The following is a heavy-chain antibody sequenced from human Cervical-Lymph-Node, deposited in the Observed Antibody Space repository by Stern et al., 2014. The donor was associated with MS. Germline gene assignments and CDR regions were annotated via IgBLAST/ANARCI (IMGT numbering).Heavy chain of an antibody. D-gene: IGHD1-1*01. CDR3: ARDTSSPERSDW. CDR2: ITNGGST. J-gene: IGHJ4*02. Sequence: EVQLVESGGGVIQPGGSLRLSCTASGFTVSRDYMTWVRQAPGKGLEWVSLITNGGSTFYTDSVKGQFTISRDDSKNTVYLHMTSLRAEDTAMYYCARDTSSPERSDWWGQGTLVTVSS. V-gene: IGHV3-53*01. CDR1: GFTVSRDY.